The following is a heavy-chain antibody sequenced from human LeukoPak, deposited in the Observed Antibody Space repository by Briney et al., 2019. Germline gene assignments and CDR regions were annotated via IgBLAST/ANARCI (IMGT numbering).Heavy chain of an antibody. Sequence: ASVKVSCKASGYPFTSYYIHWVRQAPEQGLDWMGWISAYNGVTNYAQNHQGRVTMTTDTSTDTGYMELGRLRSDDTAVYYCARDGLSYTNPNNWFDPWGQGTLVTASS. D-gene: IGHD2-2*02. CDR2: ISAYNGVT. CDR3: ARDGLSYTNPNNWFDP. CDR1: GYPFTSYY. V-gene: IGHV1-18*01. J-gene: IGHJ5*02.